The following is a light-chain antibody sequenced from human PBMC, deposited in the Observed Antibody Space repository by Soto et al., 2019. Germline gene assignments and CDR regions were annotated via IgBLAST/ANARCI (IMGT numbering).Light chain of an antibody. Sequence: QLVLSQSPSASASLGASVKLTCTLSSGHSSYAIAWHQQQPEKGPRYLMKLNSDGSHSKGDGIPDRFSGSSSGAERYLTISILPSEDEADYYCQTWGTGIQVFGGGTKLTVL. CDR1: SGHSSYA. V-gene: IGLV4-69*01. J-gene: IGLJ3*02. CDR3: QTWGTGIQV. CDR2: LNSDGSH.